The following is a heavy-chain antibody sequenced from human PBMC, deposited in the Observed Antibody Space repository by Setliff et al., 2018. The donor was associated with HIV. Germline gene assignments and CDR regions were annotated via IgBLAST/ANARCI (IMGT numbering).Heavy chain of an antibody. V-gene: IGHV4-61*10. J-gene: IGHJ4*02. D-gene: IGHD3-22*01. CDR2: IYTSGST. CDR1: GVSISSSNYF. Sequence: PSETLSLTCSVSGVSISSSNYFWTWIRQPAGKGLEWIGHIYTSGSTNYNPSLKYNPSLKSRVTISVDTSKNQFSPKLSSVTAADTAVYYCARRWSYYYDLFDYWGQGTLVTVSS. CDR3: ARRWSYYYDLFDY.